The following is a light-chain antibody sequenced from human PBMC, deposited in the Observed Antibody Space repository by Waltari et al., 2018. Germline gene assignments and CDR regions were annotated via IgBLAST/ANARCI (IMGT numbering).Light chain of an antibody. CDR2: YDR. CDR1: TIGTYS. J-gene: IGLJ1*01. V-gene: IGLV3-21*04. Sequence: SYVVNQPPSVSVAPGETATIPCGGDTIGTYSVHWYQQKAGQAPVLVIFYDRDRPSGIPDRFSGSNSGNTATLTISRVEAGDEARYYCHVWHPHVDPGVFGTGTEVTVL. CDR3: HVWHPHVDPGV.